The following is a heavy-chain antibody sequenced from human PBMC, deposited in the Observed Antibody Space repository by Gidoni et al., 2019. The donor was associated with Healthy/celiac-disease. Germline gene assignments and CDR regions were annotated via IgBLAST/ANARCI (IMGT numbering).Heavy chain of an antibody. J-gene: IGHJ4*02. CDR3: ARSETYDILTADEF. CDR1: GYTVTSYG. D-gene: IGHD3-9*01. Sequence: QVQLVQSGAEVKKPGASVKVACKASGYTVTSYGISGVRQAPGQGLEWMGWISAYNGNTNYAQKLPGRVTMTPDTSTSTAYMELRSLRSDDTAVYYCARSETYDILTADEFWGQGTLVTVSS. V-gene: IGHV1-18*01. CDR2: ISAYNGNT.